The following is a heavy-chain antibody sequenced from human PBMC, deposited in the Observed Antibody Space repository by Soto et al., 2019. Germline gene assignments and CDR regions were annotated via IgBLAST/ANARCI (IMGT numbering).Heavy chain of an antibody. CDR3: ARHVAAMVKGGGFPVDFDY. D-gene: IGHD5-18*01. V-gene: IGHV4-39*01. J-gene: IGHJ4*02. Sequence: QLQLQESGPGLVKPSETLSLTCTVSGGSISSSSYYWGWIRQPPGKGLEWIGSIYYSGSTYYNPSLKSRVTISVDTSKNQFSLKLSSVTAADTAVYYCARHVAAMVKGGGFPVDFDYWGQGTLVTVSS. CDR1: GGSISSSSYY. CDR2: IYYSGST.